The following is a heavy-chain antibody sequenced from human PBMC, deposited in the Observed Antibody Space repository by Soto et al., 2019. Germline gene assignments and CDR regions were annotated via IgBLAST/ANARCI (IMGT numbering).Heavy chain of an antibody. CDR2: IDPSDSYT. Sequence: GESLKISCKGPGYSFTSYWISWVRQMPGKGLEWMGRIDPSDSYTNYSPSFQGHVTISADKSISTAYLQWSSLKASDTAMYYCARTSSSGYYYYGMDVWGQGTTVTVSS. J-gene: IGHJ6*02. D-gene: IGHD6-13*01. V-gene: IGHV5-10-1*01. CDR3: ARTSSSGYYYYGMDV. CDR1: GYSFTSYW.